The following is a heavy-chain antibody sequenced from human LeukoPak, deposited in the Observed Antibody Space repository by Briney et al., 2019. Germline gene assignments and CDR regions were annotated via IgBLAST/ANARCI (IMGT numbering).Heavy chain of an antibody. J-gene: IGHJ4*02. CDR2: ISGDGGST. CDR1: GFTFDDYA. CDR3: AKDSLGPIVVVVAAYDC. D-gene: IGHD2-15*01. V-gene: IGHV3-43*02. Sequence: PGGSLRLSCAASGFTFDDYAMHWVRQAPGKGLEWVSLISGDGGSTYYADSVKGRFTISRDNSKNSLYLQMNSLRTEDTALYYCAKDSLGPIVVVVAAYDCWGQGTLVTVSS.